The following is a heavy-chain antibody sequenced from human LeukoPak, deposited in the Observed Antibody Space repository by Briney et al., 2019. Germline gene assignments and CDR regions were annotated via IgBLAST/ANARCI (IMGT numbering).Heavy chain of an antibody. CDR3: AKDHIVGAGDLDY. D-gene: IGHD1-26*01. V-gene: IGHV3-30*02. J-gene: IGHJ4*02. CDR1: GFTFSSYA. CDR2: IRYDGSNK. Sequence: GGSLRLSCAASGFTFSSYAMSWVRQAPGKGLEWVAFIRYDGSNKYYADSVKGRFTISRDNSKNTLYLQMNSLRAEDTAVYYCAKDHIVGAGDLDYWGQGTLVTVSS.